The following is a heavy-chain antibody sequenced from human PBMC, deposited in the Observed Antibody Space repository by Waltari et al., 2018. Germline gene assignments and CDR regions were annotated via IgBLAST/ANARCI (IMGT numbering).Heavy chain of an antibody. J-gene: IGHJ6*02. Sequence: EVQLVESGGGLVQPGGSLRLSCTASGFLFSAYWMHWVRQVPGEGLVCVSRIKGDGSGTTYADSVKGRFTITRDNARNTLYLEINSVRTEDTGVYYCAREENYYYAMDVWGQGTAVTVSS. CDR3: AREENYYYAMDV. V-gene: IGHV3-74*01. CDR1: GFLFSAYW. CDR2: IKGDGSGT.